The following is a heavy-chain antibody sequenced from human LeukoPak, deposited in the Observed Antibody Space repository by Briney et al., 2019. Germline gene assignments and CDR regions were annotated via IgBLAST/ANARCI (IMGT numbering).Heavy chain of an antibody. J-gene: IGHJ6*03. V-gene: IGHV4-39*07. CDR1: GGSISSSSYY. CDR3: ATDLDNNYYYMDV. Sequence: SETLSLTCTVSGGSISSSSYYWGWIRQPPGKGLEWIGSIYYSGSTYYNPSLKSRVTISVDTSKNQFSLKLSSVTAADTAVYYCATDLDNNYYYMDVWGKGTTVTVSS. CDR2: IYYSGST. D-gene: IGHD1-14*01.